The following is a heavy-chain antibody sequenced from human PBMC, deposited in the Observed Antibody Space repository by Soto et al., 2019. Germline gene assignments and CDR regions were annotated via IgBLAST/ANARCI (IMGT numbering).Heavy chain of an antibody. V-gene: IGHV1-69*06. Sequence: QVQLVQSGAEVKKPGSSVKVSCKASGGTFSSYAISWVRQAPGVGLEWMGGIVPLFGTANYAQKFEGRLTTTADKFTNTVYMELSSLTSDDTAVYYCARGDDFDYYYGVDVWGQGTTVTVSS. CDR2: IVPLFGTA. J-gene: IGHJ6*02. CDR3: ARGDDFDYYYGVDV. CDR1: GGTFSSYA. D-gene: IGHD3-16*01.